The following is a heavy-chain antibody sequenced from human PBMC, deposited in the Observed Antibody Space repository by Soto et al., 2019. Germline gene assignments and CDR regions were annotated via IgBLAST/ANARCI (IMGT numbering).Heavy chain of an antibody. CDR1: GFSFSSYA. V-gene: IGHV3-23*01. D-gene: IGHD1-1*01. CDR3: VRGGWNLRDYC. J-gene: IGHJ4*02. Sequence: GGSLRLSCAASGFSFSSYAMSWVRQAPGAGLEWVSAISASGGSTYYTDSVKGRFTISRDTSKNTLYLQMNSLRADDTAVYFCVRGGWNLRDYCWGQGTLVTVSS. CDR2: ISASGGST.